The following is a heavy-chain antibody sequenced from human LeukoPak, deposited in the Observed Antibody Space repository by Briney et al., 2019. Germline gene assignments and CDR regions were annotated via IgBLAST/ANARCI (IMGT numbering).Heavy chain of an antibody. V-gene: IGHV3-7*01. CDR3: AGYGVYPY. J-gene: IGHJ4*02. CDR2: IRQDGSEK. D-gene: IGHD4-17*01. Sequence: GGSLRLSCAASGFTFSSYWMTWGRQAPGKGLEWVANIRQDGSEKNYVDSVKGRFTISRDNAKNSLFLQMNSLRVDDTAIYYCAGYGVYPYWGQGTPVTVSS. CDR1: GFTFSSYW.